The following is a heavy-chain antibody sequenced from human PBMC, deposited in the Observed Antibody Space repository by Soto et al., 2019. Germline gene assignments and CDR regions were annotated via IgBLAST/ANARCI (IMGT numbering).Heavy chain of an antibody. Sequence: SETLSLTWAVYGWTFSGYYWSWLRPHPGKGLEWIGEINHSGSTNYNPSLKSRVTISVDTSKNQFSLKLSSVTAADTAVYYCARRARNYDILTGSYGYYYYYGMDVWGQGTTV. D-gene: IGHD3-9*01. J-gene: IGHJ6*02. CDR3: ARRARNYDILTGSYGYYYYYGMDV. V-gene: IGHV4-34*01. CDR1: GWTFSGYY. CDR2: INHSGST.